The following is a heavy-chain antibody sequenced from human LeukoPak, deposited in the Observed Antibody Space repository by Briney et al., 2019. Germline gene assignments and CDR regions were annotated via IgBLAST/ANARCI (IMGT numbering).Heavy chain of an antibody. CDR2: INPHSGAT. CDR3: ERGRTMIRGVSWFDP. D-gene: IGHD3-10*01. J-gene: IGHJ5*02. V-gene: IGHV1-2*02. Sequence: ASVKVSCRASGYSFKDYYIHWVRQAPGQGLEWMGWINPHSGATKYALRFQGRVTMTRDTSISTVYMELGSLRSDDTAVYYCERGRTMIRGVSWFDPWGQGTLVSVSS. CDR1: GYSFKDYY.